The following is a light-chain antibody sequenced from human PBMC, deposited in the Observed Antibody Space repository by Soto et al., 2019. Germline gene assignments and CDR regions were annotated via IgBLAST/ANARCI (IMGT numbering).Light chain of an antibody. CDR2: DVS. J-gene: IGLJ1*01. CDR3: CSYAGSYTFFYV. CDR1: SSDVGGYNY. Sequence: QSALTQPRSVSGSPGQSVTISCTGTSSDVGGYNYVSWYQQHPGKAPKLMIYDVSKRPSGVPDRFSGSKSGNTASVTISGLQAEDEADYYCCSYAGSYTFFYVFGTGTKV. V-gene: IGLV2-11*01.